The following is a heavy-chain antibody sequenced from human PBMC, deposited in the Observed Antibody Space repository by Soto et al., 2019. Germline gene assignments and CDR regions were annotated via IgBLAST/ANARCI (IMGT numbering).Heavy chain of an antibody. J-gene: IGHJ4*02. Sequence: PSETLSLTCTVSGDSMNSFYWSWIRRPPGKGLEWIGFVYYNGTTNYNRSLRSRLTMSVDTSKNQFSLKLTSVTTADTAVYYCARTPHIWGQGTLVTVSS. V-gene: IGHV4-59*01. CDR3: ARTPHI. D-gene: IGHD2-15*01. CDR1: GDSMNSFY. CDR2: VYYNGTT.